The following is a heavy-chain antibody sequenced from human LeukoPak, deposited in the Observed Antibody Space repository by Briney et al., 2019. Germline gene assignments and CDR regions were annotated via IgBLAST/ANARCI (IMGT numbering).Heavy chain of an antibody. CDR3: ARHSFNYGTRFFDY. D-gene: IGHD1-14*01. CDR1: GGSISSSSYY. J-gene: IGHJ4*02. Sequence: SETLSLTCAVSGGSISSSSYYWGWIRQPPGKGLEWIESIYYSGIAYYNPSLKSRVTISVDTSNNQFSLKLSSVTAADTAVYYCARHSFNYGTRFFDYWGQGTLVTVSS. CDR2: IYYSGIA. V-gene: IGHV4-39*01.